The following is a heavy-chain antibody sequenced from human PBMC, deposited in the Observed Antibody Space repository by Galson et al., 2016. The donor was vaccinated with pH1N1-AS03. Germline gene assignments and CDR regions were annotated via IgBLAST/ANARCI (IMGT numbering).Heavy chain of an antibody. J-gene: IGHJ4*02. CDR1: GFSLSTTSVG. CDR2: IYWNDAK. D-gene: IGHD6-13*01. Sequence: PALVKPPQTLTLTCTFSGFSLSTTSVGVGWIRQPPGKALEWLALIYWNDAKRYTPSLKSRLTITKDTSRNQVVLTMTNVDPVDTATYYCTHARTGYNSSWTGFDYWGQGTPVTVSS. CDR3: THARTGYNSSWTGFDY. V-gene: IGHV2-5*01.